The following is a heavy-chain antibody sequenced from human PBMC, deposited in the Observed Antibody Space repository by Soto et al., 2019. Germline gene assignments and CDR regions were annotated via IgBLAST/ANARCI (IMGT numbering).Heavy chain of an antibody. V-gene: IGHV3-23*01. CDR2: ISGSGGST. D-gene: IGHD3-3*01. J-gene: IGHJ4*02. CDR3: AEEGLYYDFWSGHTRIFDY. CDR1: GFTFSSYA. Sequence: GGSLRLSCAASGFTFSSYAMSWVRQAPGKGLEWVSAISGSGGSTYYADSVKGRFTISRDNSKNTLYLQMNSLRAEDTAVYYCAEEGLYYDFWSGHTRIFDYWGQGTLVTVSS.